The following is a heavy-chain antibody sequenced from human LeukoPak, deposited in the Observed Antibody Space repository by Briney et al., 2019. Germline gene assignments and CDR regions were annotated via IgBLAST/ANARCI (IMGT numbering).Heavy chain of an antibody. CDR2: INPNSGGT. V-gene: IGHV1-2*02. Sequence: ASVKVSCKASGYTFTGYYMHWVRQAPGQGLEWMGWINPNSGGTNYAQKFQGRVTMTRDTSISTAYMELSRLRSDDTAVYYCARDELDVIGIVPAAMGFDPWGQGTLVTVSS. D-gene: IGHD2-2*01. CDR1: GYTFTGYY. CDR3: ARDELDVIGIVPAAMGFDP. J-gene: IGHJ5*02.